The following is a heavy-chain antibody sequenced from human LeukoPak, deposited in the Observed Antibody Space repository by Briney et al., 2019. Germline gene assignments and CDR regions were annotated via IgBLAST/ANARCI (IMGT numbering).Heavy chain of an antibody. D-gene: IGHD3-10*01. J-gene: IGHJ4*02. CDR3: ARAPKYYYGSGSSLDY. Sequence: GASVKVSCKASGYTFTGYYMHWVRQAPGQGLEWMGWINPNSGGTNYAQKFQGRVTMTRDTSISTAYMELSRLRSDDTAVYYCARAPKYYYGSGSSLDYWGQGTLVTVSS. CDR1: GYTFTGYY. CDR2: INPNSGGT. V-gene: IGHV1-2*02.